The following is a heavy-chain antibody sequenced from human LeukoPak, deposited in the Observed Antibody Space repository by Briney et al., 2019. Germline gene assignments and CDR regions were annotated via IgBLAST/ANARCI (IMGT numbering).Heavy chain of an antibody. CDR3: ARLQDIVVVPAAHYGMDV. CDR2: IYHSGST. Sequence: SETLSLTCAVSGGSISSSNWWSWVRQPPGKGLEWIGEIYHSGSTNYNPSLKSRVTISVDKSKNQFSLKLSSVTAAGTAVYYCARLQDIVVVPAAHYGMDVWGKGTTVTVSS. V-gene: IGHV4-4*02. CDR1: GGSISSSNW. D-gene: IGHD2-2*01. J-gene: IGHJ6*04.